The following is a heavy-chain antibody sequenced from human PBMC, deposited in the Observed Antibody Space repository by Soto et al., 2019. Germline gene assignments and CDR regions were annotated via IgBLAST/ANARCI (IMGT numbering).Heavy chain of an antibody. CDR1: GYTFTSYG. CDR3: ARDYRGFPRRHSWYSYFDY. V-gene: IGHV1-18*04. J-gene: IGHJ4*02. CDR2: ISAYNGNT. D-gene: IGHD6-13*01. Sequence: QVQLVQSGAEVKKPGASVKVSCKASGYTFTSYGISWVRQAPGQGLEWMGWISAYNGNTNYAQKLQGRVTMTTDKSTSTAYMELRSLRSDATAVYYCARDYRGFPRRHSWYSYFDYCGQGTLVTVSS.